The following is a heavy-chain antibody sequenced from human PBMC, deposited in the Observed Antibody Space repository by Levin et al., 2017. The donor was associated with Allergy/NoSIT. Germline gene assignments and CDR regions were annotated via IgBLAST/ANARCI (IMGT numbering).Heavy chain of an antibody. Sequence: PSETLSLTCTVSGGSISSSISYWGWIRQAPGMGLEWIGSIYNSGSTYYNPSLKSRVTTSVDTSKNQFSLKLSSVTAADTAVYYCARQCYDILTGYYNFDYWGQGTLVTVSS. D-gene: IGHD3-9*01. CDR3: ARQCYDILTGYYNFDY. CDR1: GGSISSSISY. CDR2: IYNSGST. V-gene: IGHV4-39*01. J-gene: IGHJ4*02.